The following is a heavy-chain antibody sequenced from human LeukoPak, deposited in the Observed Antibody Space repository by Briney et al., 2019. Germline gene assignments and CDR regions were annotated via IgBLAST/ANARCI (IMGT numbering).Heavy chain of an antibody. D-gene: IGHD6-19*01. CDR2: MNPNSGNT. Sequence: ASVKVSCKASGYTFTSYDINWVRQATGQGLEWMGWMNPNSGNTGYAQKFQGRVTMTRNTSISTAYMELSSLRSEDTAVYYCARGRKSGGWYWFDPWGQGTLVTVSS. CDR3: ARGRKSGGWYWFDP. CDR1: GYTFTSYD. J-gene: IGHJ5*02. V-gene: IGHV1-8*01.